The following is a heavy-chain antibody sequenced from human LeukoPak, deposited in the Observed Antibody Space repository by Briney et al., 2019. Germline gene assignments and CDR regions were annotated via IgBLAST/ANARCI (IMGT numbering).Heavy chain of an antibody. CDR2: INADGGS. Sequence: GGSLRLSCQASGFTFSDYAMSWVRQAPGKGLEWVSSINADGGSFFADSVKGRFTISRDDSRSVVYLQMNTLSAEDTAVYYCARSGVATCHYWGQGILXTVSS. V-gene: IGHV3-23*01. CDR1: GFTFSDYA. D-gene: IGHD3-10*01. CDR3: ARSGVATCHY. J-gene: IGHJ4*02.